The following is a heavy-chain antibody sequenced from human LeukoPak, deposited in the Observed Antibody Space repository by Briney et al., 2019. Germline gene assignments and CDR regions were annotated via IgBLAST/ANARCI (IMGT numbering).Heavy chain of an antibody. CDR1: GFTFSDYA. CDR3: AQGDWADV. J-gene: IGHJ6*04. V-gene: IGHV3-23*01. D-gene: IGHD3/OR15-3a*01. Sequence: GGSLRLSCAASGFTFSDYAMTWVRQAPGKGLEWVSTITNSGAGTDYADSVKGRFTVSRDNSKNTLLVQMKRLTAEDTAIYYCAQGDWADVWGKGTTVTVSS. CDR2: ITNSGAGT.